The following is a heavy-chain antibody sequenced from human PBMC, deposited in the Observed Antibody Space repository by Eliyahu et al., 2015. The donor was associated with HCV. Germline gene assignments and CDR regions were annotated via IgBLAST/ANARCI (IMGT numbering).Heavy chain of an antibody. D-gene: IGHD3-10*01. CDR2: INPNSGGT. J-gene: IGHJ6*03. CDR3: ARDTGGPNPYYYYYMDV. Sequence: QVQLVQSGAEVKKPGASVKVSCKASGYTFTGXYMHWVRQAPGQGLEWMGWINPNSGGTNYAQKFQGRVTMTRDTSISTAYMELSRLRSDDTAVYYCARDTGGPNPYYYYYMDVWGKGTTVTVSS. V-gene: IGHV1-2*02. CDR1: GYTFTGXY.